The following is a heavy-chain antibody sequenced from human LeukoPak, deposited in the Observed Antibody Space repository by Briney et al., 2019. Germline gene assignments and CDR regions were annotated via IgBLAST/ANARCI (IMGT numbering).Heavy chain of an antibody. Sequence: GRSLRLSCEASGFPFRDHAMHWVRQAPGKGLEWVAVIWNDGSKKFYAESVKGRFTISRDNSQNTLYLQMNRLRAEDTAVYYCGRDSLGGDYWGQGTLVTVSS. D-gene: IGHD3-16*01. V-gene: IGHV3-33*08. CDR3: GRDSLGGDY. J-gene: IGHJ4*02. CDR1: GFPFRDHA. CDR2: IWNDGSKK.